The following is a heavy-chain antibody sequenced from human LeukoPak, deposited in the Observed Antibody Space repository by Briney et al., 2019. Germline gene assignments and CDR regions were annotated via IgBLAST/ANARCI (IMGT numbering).Heavy chain of an antibody. D-gene: IGHD1-26*01. V-gene: IGHV4-4*07. CDR3: ARVDIVGAHDAFDI. CDR2: IYPTDIT. Sequence: PSETLSLTCTVSGGSISNSYWSWIRQPAGKGLEWIGRIYPTDITTYNPSLKSRVTLSVDTSKNQFSLKLSSVTAADTAAYYCARVDIVGAHDAFDIWGQGTMVTVSS. J-gene: IGHJ3*02. CDR1: GGSISNSY.